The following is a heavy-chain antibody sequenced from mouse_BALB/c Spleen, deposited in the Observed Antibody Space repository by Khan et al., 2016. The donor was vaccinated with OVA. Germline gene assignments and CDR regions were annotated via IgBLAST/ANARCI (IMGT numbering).Heavy chain of an antibody. V-gene: IGHV1-81*01. CDR3: ARGGYSVFAY. D-gene: IGHD2-14*01. CDR1: GYTFTDYV. Sequence: QVQLQQSGPELVKPGASLKVSCKASGYTFTDYVIGWVKQRTRQGLEWIGDIFPDNTTPYYNEKFKDKATLTADKSSNTAYMQLSSPTSEDSAVYFCARGGYSVFAYWGQGTLVTVSA. CDR2: IFPDNTTP. J-gene: IGHJ3*01.